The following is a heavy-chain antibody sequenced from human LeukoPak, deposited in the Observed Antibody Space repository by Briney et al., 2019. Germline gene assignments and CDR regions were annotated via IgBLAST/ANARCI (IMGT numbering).Heavy chain of an antibody. V-gene: IGHV3-48*04. J-gene: IGHJ6*04. CDR2: ISSSSSSI. CDR1: GFIFSSYS. CDR3: AELGITMIGGV. Sequence: GGSLSLSCAASGFIFSSYSMNWVREAPGKGLEWVSYISSSSSSIYYADAVKGRFTISRDNAKNSLYLQMNSLRAEDTAVYYCAELGITMIGGVWGKGTTVTISS. D-gene: IGHD3-10*02.